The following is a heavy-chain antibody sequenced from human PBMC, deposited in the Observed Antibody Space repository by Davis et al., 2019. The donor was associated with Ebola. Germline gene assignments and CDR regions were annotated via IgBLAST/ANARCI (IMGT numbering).Heavy chain of an antibody. D-gene: IGHD2-2*01. J-gene: IGHJ4*02. CDR3: AKGRCSSTSCYYFDY. Sequence: GGSLRLSCAASGFTSAMHWVRQATGKGLEWVAVISYDGSNKYYADSVKGRFTISRDNSKNTLYLQMNSLRAEDTAVYYCAKGRCSSTSCYYFDYWGQGTLVTVSS. CDR2: ISYDGSNK. CDR1: GFTSA. V-gene: IGHV3-30*18.